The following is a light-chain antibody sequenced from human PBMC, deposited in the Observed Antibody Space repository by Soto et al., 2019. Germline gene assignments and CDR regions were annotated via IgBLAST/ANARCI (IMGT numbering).Light chain of an antibody. J-gene: IGLJ1*01. CDR2: EVS. CDR1: SNDVGGYDY. Sequence: QSALTQPASVSGSPGQSITIPCTGTSNDVGGYDYVSWYQQHPGKAPKLMIYEVSNRPSGVSNRFSGSKSGNTASLTISGLQAEDEADYYCSSYTRSSTPYVFGTGTKVTVL. V-gene: IGLV2-14*01. CDR3: SSYTRSSTPYV.